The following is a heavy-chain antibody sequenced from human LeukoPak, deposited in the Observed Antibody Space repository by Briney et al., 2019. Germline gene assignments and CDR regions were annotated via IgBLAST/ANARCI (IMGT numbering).Heavy chain of an antibody. CDR2: INEDGSST. CDR1: GYTFSRYW. Sequence: GGSLRLSCAASGYTFSRYWMHWVRQGPGKGLVWVSRINEDGSSTSYAESVRGRFTISRDNAKNTLYPQMNSLRAEDAAVYYCTTDTFGARDSWGQGTVVTVSS. J-gene: IGHJ4*02. V-gene: IGHV3-74*01. CDR3: TTDTFGARDS. D-gene: IGHD3-10*01.